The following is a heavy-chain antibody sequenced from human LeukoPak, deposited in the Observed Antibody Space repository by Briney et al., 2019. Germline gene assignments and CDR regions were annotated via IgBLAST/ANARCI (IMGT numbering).Heavy chain of an antibody. V-gene: IGHV4-59*01. CDR1: GGSISTYY. D-gene: IGHD5-18*01. CDR2: IDYRGST. Sequence: KTSETLSLTCTVSGGSISTYYWSWIRQPPGKGLEWIAYIDYRGSTTYNPSLRSRVTISVDTSRNQFSLKLNSVTAADTAVYYCARSRSGYSYDHAAFEIWGQGTMVNVSS. CDR3: ARSRSGYSYDHAAFEI. J-gene: IGHJ3*02.